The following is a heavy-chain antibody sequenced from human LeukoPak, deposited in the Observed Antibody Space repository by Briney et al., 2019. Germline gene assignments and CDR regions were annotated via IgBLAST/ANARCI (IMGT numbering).Heavy chain of an antibody. CDR1: GGSISSYY. Sequence: AETLSLTCTVSGGSISSYYWSWIRQPPGKGLEWIGYIYYSGSTNYNPPLKSRVTISVDTSKNQFSLKLSSVTAADTAVYYCARGSFLTTDYWGQGTLVPVSS. D-gene: IGHD1-14*01. J-gene: IGHJ4*02. CDR2: IYYSGST. CDR3: ARGSFLTTDY. V-gene: IGHV4-59*01.